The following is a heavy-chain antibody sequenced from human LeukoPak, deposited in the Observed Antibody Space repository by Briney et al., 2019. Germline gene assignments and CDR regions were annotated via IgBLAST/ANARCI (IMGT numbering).Heavy chain of an antibody. Sequence: GGSLRLSCAASGFTFSSYSMNWVRQAPGKGLEWVSYISSSSSTIYYADSVKGRFTISRDNAKNSLYLQMNSLRAEDTAVYYCASGTPYPRGWELLVNRGTQFDYWGQGTLVTVSS. D-gene: IGHD1-26*01. CDR3: ASGTPYPRGWELLVNRGTQFDY. J-gene: IGHJ4*02. CDR1: GFTFSSYS. CDR2: ISSSSSTI. V-gene: IGHV3-48*01.